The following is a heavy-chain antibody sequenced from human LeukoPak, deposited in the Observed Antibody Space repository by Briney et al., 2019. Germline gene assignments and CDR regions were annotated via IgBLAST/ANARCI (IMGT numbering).Heavy chain of an antibody. CDR2: VYDNGDT. CDR1: GASISGYL. J-gene: IGHJ6*03. Sequence: SETLSLTCTVSGASISGYLWTWIRQPPGKGLEWIGYVYDNGDTNYHPSFTGRVSISVDVSKNQFSLKLTSVLAADTADYFCARLSGYDVDTSHYMDVWGKGTTVTVSS. D-gene: IGHD3-22*01. V-gene: IGHV4-59*01. CDR3: ARLSGYDVDTSHYMDV.